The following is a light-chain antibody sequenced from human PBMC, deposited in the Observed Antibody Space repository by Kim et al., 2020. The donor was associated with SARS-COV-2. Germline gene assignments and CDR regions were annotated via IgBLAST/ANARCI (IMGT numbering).Light chain of an antibody. Sequence: ALGDTVTSTWRARRNVDTWLAVYQQKPGQAPKLLIHTASNLQGGVPSRFSGSGSGTDFSLTIYNLQPEDFATYFCQHAKSFPYTFGQGNNLDI. CDR1: RNVDTW. CDR3: QHAKSFPYT. J-gene: IGKJ2*01. CDR2: TAS. V-gene: IGKV1D-12*01.